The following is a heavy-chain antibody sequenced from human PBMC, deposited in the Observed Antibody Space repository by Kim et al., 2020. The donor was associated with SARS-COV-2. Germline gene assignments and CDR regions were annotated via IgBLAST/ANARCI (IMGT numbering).Heavy chain of an antibody. CDR3: ARVALGSSSWYWFDP. J-gene: IGHJ5*02. D-gene: IGHD6-13*01. Sequence: AHSVKGPYTITRDNAKNSLYRQMNSLRAEDTAVYYCARVALGSSSWYWFDPWGQGTLVTVSS. V-gene: IGHV3-11*05.